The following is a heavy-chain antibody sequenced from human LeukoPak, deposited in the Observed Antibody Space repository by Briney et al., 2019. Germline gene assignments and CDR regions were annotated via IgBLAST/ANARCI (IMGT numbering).Heavy chain of an antibody. J-gene: IGHJ4*02. D-gene: IGHD1-1*01. CDR2: ISGGGGTT. CDR1: GFTSSSSA. CDR3: AKEEAPTTWIGY. V-gene: IGHV3-23*01. Sequence: GGSLRLSCAASGFTSSSSAMTWVRQAPGKGLEWVSGISGGGGTTYYADSAKGRFTISRDNSKKTLYLQMNSLGAEDTAVYYCAKEEAPTTWIGYWGQGTLVTVSS.